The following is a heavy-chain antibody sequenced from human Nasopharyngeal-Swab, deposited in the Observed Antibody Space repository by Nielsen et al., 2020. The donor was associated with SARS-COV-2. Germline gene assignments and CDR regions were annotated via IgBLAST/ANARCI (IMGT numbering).Heavy chain of an antibody. CDR2: ISSSSSTI. J-gene: IGHJ4*02. V-gene: IGHV3-48*01. CDR3: ARELLLLEVDY. Sequence: GSLRLSCAASGFTFSSYSMNWVRQAPGKGLEWVSYISSSSSTIYYADSVKGRFTISRDNAKNSLYLQMNSLRAEDTAVYYCARELLLLEVDYWGQGTLVTVSS. CDR1: GFTFSSYS. D-gene: IGHD1-26*01.